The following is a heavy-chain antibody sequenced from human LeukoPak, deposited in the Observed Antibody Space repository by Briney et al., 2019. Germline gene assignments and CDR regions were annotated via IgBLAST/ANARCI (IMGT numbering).Heavy chain of an antibody. V-gene: IGHV1-18*01. CDR1: GYTFNNFF. CDR3: ARGQTMYH. D-gene: IGHD3-10*02. J-gene: IGHJ5*02. CDR2: ISPHSHTT. Sequence: ASVPVSCKASGYTFNNFFISWVRQAPGQGLEWVGWISPHSHTTHYAEKFQGRVTMTTDTSTTTVYMELRSLRSDDTAVYFCARGQTMYHWGQGTPVTVSS.